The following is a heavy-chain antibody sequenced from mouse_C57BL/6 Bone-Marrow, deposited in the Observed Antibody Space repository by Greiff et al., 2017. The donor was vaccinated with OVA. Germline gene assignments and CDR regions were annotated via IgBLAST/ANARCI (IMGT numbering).Heavy chain of an antibody. CDR1: GFTFSSYA. CDR2: ISDGGSYT. Sequence: DVMLVESGGGLVKPGGSLKLSCAASGFTFSSYAMSWVRQTPEKRLEWVATISDGGSYTYYPDNVKGRFTISRDNAKNNLYLQMSHLKSEDTAMYYCARVYYYGSSYRCAYWGQGTLVTVSA. J-gene: IGHJ3*01. V-gene: IGHV5-4*03. CDR3: ARVYYYGSSYRCAY. D-gene: IGHD1-1*01.